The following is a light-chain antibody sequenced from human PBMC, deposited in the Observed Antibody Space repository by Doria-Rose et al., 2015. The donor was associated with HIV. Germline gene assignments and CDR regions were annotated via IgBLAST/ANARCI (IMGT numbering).Light chain of an antibody. CDR2: WAS. V-gene: IGKV4-1*01. CDR3: QQYYGTPS. Sequence: DIRVTQSPESLGMSLGERATLNCKSNQSLLYTSKNYSAWYQQKPGQPPKLLIYWASTRQSGVPARFSGSGSGTDFTLTISSLEAEDVAVYYCQQYYGTPSFGPGTTVDIK. CDR1: QSLLYTSKNY. J-gene: IGKJ3*01.